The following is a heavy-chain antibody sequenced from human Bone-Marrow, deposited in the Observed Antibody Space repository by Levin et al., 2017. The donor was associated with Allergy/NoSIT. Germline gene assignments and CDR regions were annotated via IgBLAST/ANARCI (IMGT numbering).Heavy chain of an antibody. CDR3: VRPKGSDWSTAYFDS. V-gene: IGHV3-72*01. Sequence: GESLKISCAASGFTLSDDYMDWLRQAPGKGLEWVGRIRNKAHSYTTEYAASVKGRFTISRDDSKNSLYLQMNSLRIEDTAVYYCVRPKGSDWSTAYFDSWGLGTLVTVSS. J-gene: IGHJ4*02. CDR2: IRNKAHSYTT. D-gene: IGHD3-9*01. CDR1: GFTLSDDY.